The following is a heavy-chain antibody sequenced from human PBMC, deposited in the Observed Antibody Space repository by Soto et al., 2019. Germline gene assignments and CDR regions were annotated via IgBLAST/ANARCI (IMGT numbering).Heavy chain of an antibody. V-gene: IGHV3-23*01. CDR1: GFTFSSCA. CDR3: AKEASTTAYVDF. J-gene: IGHJ4*02. D-gene: IGHD2-21*02. CDR2: VSGGVFST. Sequence: PGGSLRLSCAASGFTFSSCAVSWVRQAPGKGLEWVSAVSGGVFSTYYADSVRGRFTISRDNSKNTVYLQMNSLRAEDTALYYCAKEASTTAYVDFWGQGILVTVSS.